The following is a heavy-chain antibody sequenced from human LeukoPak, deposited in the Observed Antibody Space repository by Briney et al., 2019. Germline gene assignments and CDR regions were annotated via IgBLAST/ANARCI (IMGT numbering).Heavy chain of an antibody. Sequence: PSETLSLTCTVSTDSIRSYYWSWVRQSPGRGLEWIGYIYYTGPTNYNPSLKNRVTMTVDTSKNQFSLKMTSVTAADTAVYYCASIVVLTGMGWYFQYWGQGTLVSVSS. D-gene: IGHD3-9*01. CDR2: IYYTGPT. V-gene: IGHV4-59*01. CDR3: ASIVVLTGMGWYFQY. CDR1: TDSIRSYY. J-gene: IGHJ1*01.